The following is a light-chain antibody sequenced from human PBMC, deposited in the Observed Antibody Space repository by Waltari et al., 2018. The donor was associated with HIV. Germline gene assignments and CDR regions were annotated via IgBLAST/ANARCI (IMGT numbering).Light chain of an antibody. CDR3: SSNTDTSTAL. CDR2: EVN. CDR1: SYKRGGFTY. J-gene: IGLJ2*01. Sequence: QSALTQPASVSGSPGQSITISCVASSYKRGGFTYVSWYQQHPGKTPKVIIYEVNNRPSGGSLRFSGSKSGNTASLTISGLQIEDEADYYCSSNTDTSTALFGGGTKLSVL. V-gene: IGLV2-14*01.